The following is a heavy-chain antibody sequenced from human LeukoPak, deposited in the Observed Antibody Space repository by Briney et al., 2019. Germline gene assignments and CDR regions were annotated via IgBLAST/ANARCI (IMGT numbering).Heavy chain of an antibody. D-gene: IGHD3-10*01. CDR1: GFTFSDYY. CDR3: ARSLARFDRFDY. Sequence: PGGSLRLSCAASGFTFSDYYMSWIRQAPGKGLEWVSYISSSGNTIYYADSVKGRFTISRDNAKNSLYLQMNSLRAEDTAVYYCARSLARFDRFDYWGQGTLVTVSS. V-gene: IGHV3-11*01. CDR2: ISSSGNTI. J-gene: IGHJ4*02.